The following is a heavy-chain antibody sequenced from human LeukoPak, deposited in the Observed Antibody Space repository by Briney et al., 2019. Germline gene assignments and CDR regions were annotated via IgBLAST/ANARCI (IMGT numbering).Heavy chain of an antibody. CDR3: ARDGYYDFWSGYSLNWFDP. Sequence: PSETLSLTCAVYGGSFSGYYWSWIRQPPGKGLEWIGEINHSGSTNYNPSLKSRVTISVDTSKNQFSLKLSSVTAADTAVYYCARDGYYDFWSGYSLNWFDPWGQGTLVTVSS. J-gene: IGHJ5*02. V-gene: IGHV4-34*01. CDR1: GGSFSGYY. D-gene: IGHD3-3*01. CDR2: INHSGST.